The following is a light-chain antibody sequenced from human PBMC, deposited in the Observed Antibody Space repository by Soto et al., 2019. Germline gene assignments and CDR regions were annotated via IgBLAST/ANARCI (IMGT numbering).Light chain of an antibody. CDR3: QQYGSSPYT. Sequence: IVLTQSPGTLSLSPGGRAILSCRASQTFTNNYLAWYQQKPGQAPRLLIYGASSRATGIPDRFSGSGSGTDFTLIISGLGPEDSAVYYCQQYGSSPYTFGQGTKLEIK. J-gene: IGKJ2*01. CDR2: GAS. CDR1: QTFTNNY. V-gene: IGKV3-20*01.